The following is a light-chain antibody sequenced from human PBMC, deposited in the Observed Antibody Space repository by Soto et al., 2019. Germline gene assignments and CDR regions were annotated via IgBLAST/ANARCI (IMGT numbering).Light chain of an antibody. CDR1: QSISSW. V-gene: IGKV1-5*03. CDR3: QQYNSYCT. J-gene: IGKJ1*01. Sequence: DIQMTQSPSTLSASVGDRVTITCRASQSISSWLAWYQQKPGKAPKLLIYKASSLESGVPSRFSGSGSGTEFTLTISSLHPDYFATYYCQQYNSYCTFGQGTKVEIK. CDR2: KAS.